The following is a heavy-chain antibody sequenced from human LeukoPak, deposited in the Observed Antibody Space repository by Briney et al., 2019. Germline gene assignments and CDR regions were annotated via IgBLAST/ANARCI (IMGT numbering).Heavy chain of an antibody. Sequence: GESLKISFKGSGYRFTSYWIAWVRAMPGKGLEWMGIIYPGDSDTTYSPSFQGQVTISADKSISTAYLQWSSLKASDTAMYYCARLTYFYASGSPNLYYFDYWGQGTLVTVSS. CDR3: ARLTYFYASGSPNLYYFDY. CDR2: IYPGDSDT. D-gene: IGHD3-10*01. V-gene: IGHV5-51*01. CDR1: GYRFTSYW. J-gene: IGHJ4*02.